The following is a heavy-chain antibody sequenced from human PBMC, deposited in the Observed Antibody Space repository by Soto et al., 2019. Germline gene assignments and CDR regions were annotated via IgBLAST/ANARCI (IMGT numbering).Heavy chain of an antibody. CDR3: ARVTHDYGDHGDY. D-gene: IGHD4-17*01. CDR1: GFTFSDYY. J-gene: IGHJ4*02. CDR2: ISSGGSII. Sequence: QVQLVESGGGLVKPGGSLRLSCAASGFTFSDYYMTWIRQAPGKGLDWISCISSGGSIISYADTVKGRFTISRDNAKNSLYLEMDSLRAEDTAVYYCARVTHDYGDHGDYWGQGTLVTVSS. V-gene: IGHV3-11*01.